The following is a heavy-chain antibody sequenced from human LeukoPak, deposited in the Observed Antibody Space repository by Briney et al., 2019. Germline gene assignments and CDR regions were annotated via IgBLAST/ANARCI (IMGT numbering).Heavy chain of an antibody. V-gene: IGHV4-59*01. J-gene: IGHJ4*02. CDR1: GGSISSYY. D-gene: IGHD4-23*01. CDR3: AREYGGSLDY. Sequence: PSESLSLTCTASGGSISSYYMSWIRQPPGKGLEWIGYIYYSGSTNYNPSFKSRVTISVDTSKNQFSLKLSSVTAADTAVYYCAREYGGSLDYWGQGTLVTVSS. CDR2: IYYSGST.